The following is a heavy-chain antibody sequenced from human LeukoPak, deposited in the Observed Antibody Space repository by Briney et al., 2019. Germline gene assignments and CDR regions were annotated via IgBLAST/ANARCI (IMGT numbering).Heavy chain of an antibody. J-gene: IGHJ4*02. Sequence: GASVKVSCKASGGTFSSYAISWVRQAPGQGLEWMGGIIPIFGTANYAQKFQGRVTITADESTSTAYMELSSLRPEDTAVYYCASLTTAIETADYWGQGTLVTVSS. V-gene: IGHV1-69*13. CDR1: GGTFSSYA. D-gene: IGHD5-24*01. CDR3: ASLTTAIETADY. CDR2: IIPIFGTA.